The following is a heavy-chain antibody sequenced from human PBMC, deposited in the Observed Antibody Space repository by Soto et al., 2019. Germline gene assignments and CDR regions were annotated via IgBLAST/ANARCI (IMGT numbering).Heavy chain of an antibody. CDR3: ANNDGGPTTVTSSFDY. CDR2: ISGSGGST. CDR1: EVTFFSYA. V-gene: IGHV3-23*01. D-gene: IGHD4-17*01. J-gene: IGHJ4*02. Sequence: GGSLRLCFASSEVTFFSYAMSWVRQAPGKGLEWVSAISGSGGSTYYADSVKGRFTISRDNSKNTLYLQMNSLRAEDTAVYYCANNDGGPTTVTSSFDYWGQGTLVTVSS.